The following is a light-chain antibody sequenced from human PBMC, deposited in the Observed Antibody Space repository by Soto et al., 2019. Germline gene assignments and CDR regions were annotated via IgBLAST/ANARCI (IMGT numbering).Light chain of an antibody. CDR2: GNT. Sequence: QSVLTQPPSMSGAPGQRVTISCTGRSSNIGAGYDVHWYQQLPGTAPKLLMYGNTNRPSGVPDRFSGSKSGTSASLAITGLQAEDEADYYCQSYDDSLSSYVFGTGTKVT. J-gene: IGLJ1*01. V-gene: IGLV1-40*01. CDR1: SSNIGAGYD. CDR3: QSYDDSLSSYV.